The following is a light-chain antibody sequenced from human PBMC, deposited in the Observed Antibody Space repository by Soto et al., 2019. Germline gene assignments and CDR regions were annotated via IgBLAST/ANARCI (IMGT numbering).Light chain of an antibody. J-gene: IGKJ5*01. Sequence: VLTQSPVTLSLSPGERATLSCRASQSFRGLLAWYQQKPGQAPRLLIYDAYNRATGIPPRFSGSVSGTGFTLTISSLYPEDSAVYYCQQRHMWPITFGQGTRLDIK. CDR1: QSFRGL. CDR2: DAY. CDR3: QQRHMWPIT. V-gene: IGKV3-11*01.